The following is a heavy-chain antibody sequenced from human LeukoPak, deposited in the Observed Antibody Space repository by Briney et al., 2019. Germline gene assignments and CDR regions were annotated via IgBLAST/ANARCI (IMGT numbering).Heavy chain of an antibody. CDR2: FDPEDGET. D-gene: IGHD6-13*01. CDR1: GYTLTELS. Sequence: ASVKVSCRVSGYTLTELSMHWVRQAPGKGLEWMGGFDPEDGETIYAQKFQGRVTMTEDTSADTAYMELSSLRSEDTAVYYCATDQQQLEKPPAYWGQGTLVTVSS. CDR3: ATDQQQLEKPPAY. V-gene: IGHV1-24*01. J-gene: IGHJ4*02.